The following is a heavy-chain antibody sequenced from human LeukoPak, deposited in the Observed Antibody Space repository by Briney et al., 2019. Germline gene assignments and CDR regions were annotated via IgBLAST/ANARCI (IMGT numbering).Heavy chain of an antibody. CDR1: DYTFASYG. V-gene: IGHV1-18*01. D-gene: IGHD3-22*01. J-gene: IGHJ6*02. CDR3: ARSDSSGSEYYGMDV. Sequence: ASVKVSCKASDYTFASYGISWVRQAPGQGLEWMGWISAYNGNTNYAQKLQGRVTMTTDTSTSTAYMELRSLRSDDTAVYYCARSDSSGSEYYGMDVWGQGTTVTVSS. CDR2: ISAYNGNT.